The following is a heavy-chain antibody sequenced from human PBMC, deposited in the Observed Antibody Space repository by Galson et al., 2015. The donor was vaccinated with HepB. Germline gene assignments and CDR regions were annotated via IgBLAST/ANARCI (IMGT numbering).Heavy chain of an antibody. CDR3: AKGRIRWGALFDY. D-gene: IGHD4-23*01. CDR1: GFTFSSYA. J-gene: IGHJ4*02. CDR2: ISGSGGST. V-gene: IGHV3-23*01. Sequence: SLRLSCAASGFTFSSYAMSWVRQAPGKGLEWVSAISGSGGSTYYADSVKGRFTISRDNSKNTLYLQMNSLRAEDTAVYYCAKGRIRWGALFDYWGQGTLVTVSS.